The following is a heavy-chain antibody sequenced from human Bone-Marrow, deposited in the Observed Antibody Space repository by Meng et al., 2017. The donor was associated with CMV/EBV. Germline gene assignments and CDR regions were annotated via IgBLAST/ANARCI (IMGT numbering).Heavy chain of an antibody. CDR2: INPNSGGT. D-gene: IGHD1-7*01. J-gene: IGHJ4*02. CDR1: GYTLTGYY. V-gene: IGHV1-2*02. CDR3: ARDVGITGTTQKNDY. Sequence: ASVKVSCKASGYTLTGYYMHWVRQAPGQGLEWMGWINPNSGGTKYTQNFQGRVTMTRDTSISTAYMDLSRLTSDDTAVYYCARDVGITGTTQKNDYWGQGTLVTVSS.